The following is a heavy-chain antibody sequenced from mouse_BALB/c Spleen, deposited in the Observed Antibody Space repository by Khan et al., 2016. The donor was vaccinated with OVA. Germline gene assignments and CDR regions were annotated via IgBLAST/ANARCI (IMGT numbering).Heavy chain of an antibody. CDR1: GYAFSNYW. V-gene: IGHV1-80*01. CDR2: IYPGDGDT. CDR3: ERSEYDYFAY. D-gene: IGHD2-14*01. Sequence: QVQLQQSGAELVRPGSSVKISCKASGYAFSNYWMNWVKQRPGQGLEWIGQIYPGDGDTSFNGKFRGKATLTADKSSSTAYMQLSSLTSEDSAVDCCERSEYDYFAYWGQGTLVTVSA. J-gene: IGHJ3*01.